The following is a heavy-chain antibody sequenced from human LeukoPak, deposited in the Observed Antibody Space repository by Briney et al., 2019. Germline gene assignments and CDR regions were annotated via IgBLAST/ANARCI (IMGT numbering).Heavy chain of an antibody. CDR1: GGSISSYY. Sequence: SETLSLTCTVSGGSISSYYWSWIRQPPGKGLEWIGYIYYSGSTNYNPSLKSRVTISVDTSKNQFSLKLSSVTAADTAVYYCARRRYSSSWSGGFDPWGQGTLVTVSS. CDR2: IYYSGST. CDR3: ARRRYSSSWSGGFDP. V-gene: IGHV4-59*08. D-gene: IGHD6-13*01. J-gene: IGHJ5*02.